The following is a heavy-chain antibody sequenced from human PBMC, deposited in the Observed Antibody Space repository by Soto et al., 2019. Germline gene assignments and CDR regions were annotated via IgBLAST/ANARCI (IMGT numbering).Heavy chain of an antibody. Sequence: GGSLRLSCAASGVILKMYGMHWVRKSPGKGLVWISRIYNDGTYSDYADSVRGRFTISRDNVNDTLYLQMNNLRAEDSGLYYCTRGPRPISTGTGAYWGQGTQVTVSS. CDR2: IYNDGTYS. CDR3: TRGPRPISTGTGAY. D-gene: IGHD3-10*01. CDR1: GVILKMYG. J-gene: IGHJ4*02. V-gene: IGHV3-74*01.